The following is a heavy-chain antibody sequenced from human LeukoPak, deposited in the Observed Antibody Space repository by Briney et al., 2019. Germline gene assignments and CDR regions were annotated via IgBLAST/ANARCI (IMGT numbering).Heavy chain of an antibody. J-gene: IGHJ4*02. CDR2: ISYDGSSR. D-gene: IGHD2-15*01. CDR3: ARFGYVAAVDV. V-gene: IGHV3-30*07. CDR1: GFTFSDYA. Sequence: GRSLRLSCAASGFTFSDYAIYWVRQAPGKGLEWVAAISYDGSSRYYADSVKGRFTISRDNAKNLVYLQMNSLRAEDTAVYHCARFGYVAAVDVWGQRTPVTVSS.